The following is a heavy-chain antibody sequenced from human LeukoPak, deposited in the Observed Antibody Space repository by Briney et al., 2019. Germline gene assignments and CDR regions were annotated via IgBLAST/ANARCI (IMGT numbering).Heavy chain of an antibody. CDR3: AREKYSPGTVDY. Sequence: TSETLSLTCNVSGGSIGRSGYSWGWIRQPPGKGLEWIGRMYFRGSTYFTPSLKSRVTISVDTSKNQFSLKLSSVIAADTAVYYCAREKYSPGTVDYWGQGSLVTVSS. V-gene: IGHV4-39*01. CDR1: GGSIGRSGYS. J-gene: IGHJ4*02. CDR2: MYFRGST. D-gene: IGHD6-6*01.